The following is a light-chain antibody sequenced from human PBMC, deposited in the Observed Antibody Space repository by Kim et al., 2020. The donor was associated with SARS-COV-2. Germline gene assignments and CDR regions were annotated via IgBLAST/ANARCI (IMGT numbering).Light chain of an antibody. CDR2: EDN. Sequence: GKTVTSPCTRSSGSIASNYVQWYQQRPGSAPTTVIYEDNQSPSGVPDRFSGSIDSSSNSASLTISGLKTEDEADYYCQSYDSSNRVFGGGTQLTVL. CDR3: QSYDSSNRV. J-gene: IGLJ3*02. V-gene: IGLV6-57*03. CDR1: SGSIASNY.